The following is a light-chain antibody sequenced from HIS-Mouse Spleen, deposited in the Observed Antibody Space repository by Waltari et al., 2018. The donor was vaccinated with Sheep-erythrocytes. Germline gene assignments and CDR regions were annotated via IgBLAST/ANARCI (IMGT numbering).Light chain of an antibody. Sequence: QSALTQPRSVSGSPGQSVTISCTGTSSDVGGYNYVSWYQQHPGKAPKLMIYDVSKRPSGVPDRFSGSQSGNRASLTISGLQAEDEADYYCCSYAGSYNHVFATGTKVTVL. CDR2: DVS. V-gene: IGLV2-11*01. J-gene: IGLJ1*01. CDR3: CSYAGSYNHV. CDR1: SSDVGGYNY.